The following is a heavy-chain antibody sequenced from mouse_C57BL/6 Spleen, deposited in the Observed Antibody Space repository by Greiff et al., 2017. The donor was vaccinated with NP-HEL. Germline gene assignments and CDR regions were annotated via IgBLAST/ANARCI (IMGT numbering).Heavy chain of an antibody. Sequence: VQLQQSGAELMKPGASVKLSCKATGYTFTGYWIEWVKQRPGHGLEWIGEILPGSGSTNYNEKFKGKATFTADTSSNTAYMQLSSLTTEDSALYYWAREVEQLRLRYAMDYWGQGTSLTVSS. V-gene: IGHV1-9*01. J-gene: IGHJ4*01. CDR3: AREVEQLRLRYAMDY. CDR1: GYTFTGYW. D-gene: IGHD3-2*02. CDR2: ILPGSGST.